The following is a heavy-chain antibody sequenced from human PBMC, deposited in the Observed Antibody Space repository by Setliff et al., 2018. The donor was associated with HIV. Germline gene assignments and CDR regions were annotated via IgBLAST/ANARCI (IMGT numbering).Heavy chain of an antibody. J-gene: IGHJ6*03. Sequence: SETLSLTCTVSGGSISGFYWTWIRQPAGKGLEWIGRISASGTTVYNPSLKSRVIMSVDTSKKYFALRVTSVTAADSAVYYCARDTWFGESEDPFYYYMDVWGKGTTVTVSS. CDR2: ISASGTT. D-gene: IGHD3-10*01. V-gene: IGHV4-4*07. CDR1: GGSISGFY. CDR3: ARDTWFGESEDPFYYYMDV.